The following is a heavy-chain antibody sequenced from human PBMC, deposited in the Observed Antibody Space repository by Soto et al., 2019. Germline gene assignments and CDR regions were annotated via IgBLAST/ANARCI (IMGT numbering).Heavy chain of an antibody. CDR2: MNPNSGNT. J-gene: IGHJ6*02. CDR3: ARIVLIRGVITYYYGMDV. Sequence: QVQLVQSGAEVKKPGASVKVSCKASGYTFTSYDINWVRQATGQGLAWMGWMNPNSGNTGYAQKFQGRVTMTRNTSISTAFMELISLRSEDTAVYYCARIVLIRGVITYYYGMDVWGQGTTVTVSS. CDR1: GYTFTSYD. D-gene: IGHD3-10*01. V-gene: IGHV1-8*01.